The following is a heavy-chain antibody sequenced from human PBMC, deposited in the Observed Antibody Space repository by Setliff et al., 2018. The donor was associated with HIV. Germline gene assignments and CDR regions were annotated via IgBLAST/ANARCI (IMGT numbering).Heavy chain of an antibody. J-gene: IGHJ4*02. CDR2: ISGSGGST. CDR1: GFAFSSHA. D-gene: IGHD5-18*01. Sequence: PGGSLRLSCAASGFAFSSHAMNWVRQAPGKGLEWVSGISGSGGSTYYADSVKGRFTISRDNSKNTLYLQMNSLRAEDTAVYYCAKDPRGYNYGFPDFDYWGQGTLVTVSS. CDR3: AKDPRGYNYGFPDFDY. V-gene: IGHV3-23*01.